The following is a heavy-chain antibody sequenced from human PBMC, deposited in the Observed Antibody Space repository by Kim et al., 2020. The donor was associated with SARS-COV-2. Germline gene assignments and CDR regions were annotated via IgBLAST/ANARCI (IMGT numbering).Heavy chain of an antibody. J-gene: IGHJ6*02. Sequence: SKTLSLTCAVYGGSFSGYYWSWIRQPPGKGLEWIGEINHSGSTNYNPSLKSRVTISVDTSKNQFSLKLSSVTAADTAVYYCARIIRSSGYYRYYYYYGMDVWGQGTTVTVSS. CDR1: GGSFSGYY. CDR2: INHSGST. CDR3: ARIIRSSGYYRYYYYYGMDV. D-gene: IGHD3-22*01. V-gene: IGHV4-34*01.